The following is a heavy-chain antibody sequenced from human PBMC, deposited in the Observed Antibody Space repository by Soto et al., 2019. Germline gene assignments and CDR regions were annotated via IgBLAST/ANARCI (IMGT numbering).Heavy chain of an antibody. D-gene: IGHD5-12*01. CDR1: GGTFSSYA. CDR3: ARDSGYDYYYYGMDV. Sequence: ASVKVSCKASGGTFSSYAISWVRQAPGQGLEWMGGISAYNGNTNYAQKLQGRVTMTTDTSTSTAYMELRSLRSDDTAVYYCARDSGYDYYYYGMDVWGQGTTVTVSS. V-gene: IGHV1-18*01. J-gene: IGHJ6*02. CDR2: ISAYNGNT.